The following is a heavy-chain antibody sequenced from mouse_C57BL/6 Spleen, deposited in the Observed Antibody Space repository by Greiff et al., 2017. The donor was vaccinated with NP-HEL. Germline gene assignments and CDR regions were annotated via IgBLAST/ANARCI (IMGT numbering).Heavy chain of an antibody. CDR3: ARGTTVVGYAMDY. Sequence: VQGVESGAELVKPGASVKISCKASGYAFSSYWMNWVKQRPGKGLEWIGQIYPGDGDTNYNGKFKGKATLTADKSSSTAYMQLSSLTSEDSAVYFCARGTTVVGYAMDYWGQGTSVTVSS. D-gene: IGHD1-1*01. CDR1: GYAFSSYW. V-gene: IGHV1-80*01. J-gene: IGHJ4*01. CDR2: IYPGDGDT.